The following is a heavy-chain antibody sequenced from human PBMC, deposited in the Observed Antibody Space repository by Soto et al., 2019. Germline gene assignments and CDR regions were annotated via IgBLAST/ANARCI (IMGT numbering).Heavy chain of an antibody. V-gene: IGHV3-7*05. CDR1: GFAFNTHW. D-gene: IGHD1-26*01. CDR3: ARGEHSTSSYYYYYGLAV. Sequence: EVQLVESGGGLVQPGGSLRLSCTTSGFAFNTHWMSWVRQAPGKGLEWVANINQDESAKYYVDSVEGRFTVSRDNAKTSVSLQMNSLRAEDTAVYYCARGEHSTSSYYYYYGLAVWGQGTTVIVSS. CDR2: INQDESAK. J-gene: IGHJ6*02.